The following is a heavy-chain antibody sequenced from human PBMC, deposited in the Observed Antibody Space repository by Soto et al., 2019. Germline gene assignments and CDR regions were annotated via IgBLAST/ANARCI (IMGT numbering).Heavy chain of an antibody. D-gene: IGHD6-13*01. CDR1: GGSFSGYY. Sequence: KPSETLSLTCAVYGGSFSGYYWSWIRQPPGKGLEWIGEINHSGSTNYNPSLKSRVTISVDTSKNQFSLKLGSVTAADTAVYYCARGGAAAGINQPYSYYYGMDVWGQGTKVIVSS. J-gene: IGHJ6*02. CDR2: INHSGST. CDR3: ARGGAAAGINQPYSYYYGMDV. V-gene: IGHV4-34*01.